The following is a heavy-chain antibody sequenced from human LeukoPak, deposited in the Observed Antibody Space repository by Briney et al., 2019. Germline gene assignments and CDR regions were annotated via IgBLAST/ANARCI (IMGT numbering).Heavy chain of an antibody. D-gene: IGHD1-26*01. CDR1: GFNFSNYA. CDR3: AKLRQRIVGASGVYFDL. J-gene: IGHJ4*02. CDR2: VSARGDDT. V-gene: IGHV3-23*01. Sequence: GGSLRLSCAASGFNFSNYAMSWVRQTPGKGLEWVSAVSARGDDTFYADSVKGRFTISRDNFKNTLSLQMNSLKLEDTAMYFCAKLRQRIVGASGVYFDLWAREPWSSSPQ.